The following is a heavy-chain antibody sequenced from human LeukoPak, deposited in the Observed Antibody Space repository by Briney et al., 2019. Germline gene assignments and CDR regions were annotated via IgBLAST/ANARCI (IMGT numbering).Heavy chain of an antibody. CDR2: INPNSGGT. Sequence: ASVKVSCKASGYTFTGYYMHWVRQAPGQGLEWMGWINPNSGGTNYAQKFQGRVTMTRDTSISTAYMELSRLRSDDTAVYYCAREGTYYDILTGYYDSNWFDPWGQGTLVTVSS. D-gene: IGHD3-9*01. V-gene: IGHV1-2*02. CDR1: GYTFTGYY. CDR3: AREGTYYDILTGYYDSNWFDP. J-gene: IGHJ5*02.